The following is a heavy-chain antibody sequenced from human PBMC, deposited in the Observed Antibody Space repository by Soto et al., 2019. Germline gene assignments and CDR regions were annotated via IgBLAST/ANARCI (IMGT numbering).Heavy chain of an antibody. Sequence: QVQLVQSGAEVKKPGSSVKVSGKASGGTFSTYTISWVRRPLGQGLDGMGRIIPILNIANYAQKFQGRVTITADKSTTTAYMELSSLRSEDTAVYYCARVSEMGTVTEGFYYYMDVWGKGTTVTVSS. CDR3: ARVSEMGTVTEGFYYYMDV. CDR1: GGTFSTYT. J-gene: IGHJ6*03. V-gene: IGHV1-69*02. CDR2: IIPILNIA. D-gene: IGHD4-17*01.